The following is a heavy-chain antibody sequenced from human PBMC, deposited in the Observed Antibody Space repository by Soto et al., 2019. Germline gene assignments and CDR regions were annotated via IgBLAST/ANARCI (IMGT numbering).Heavy chain of an antibody. CDR1: GPTFFASY. CDR3: ARISVDVPE. Sequence: QLVQSGAEVKKPGASVKVSCKPSGPTFFASYINWVRQAPGQGLEWMGWIDPKSGGTTYEQKFLGRVTMTRDTSINTAYMELNTLTSDDTALYYCARISVDVPEWGQGTLITVSS. J-gene: IGHJ4*02. V-gene: IGHV1-2*02. CDR2: IDPKSGGT. D-gene: IGHD5-12*01.